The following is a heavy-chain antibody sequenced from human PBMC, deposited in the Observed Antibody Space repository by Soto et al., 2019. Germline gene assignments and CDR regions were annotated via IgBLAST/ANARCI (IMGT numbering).Heavy chain of an antibody. D-gene: IGHD3-10*01. CDR3: VTGGHFYGD. V-gene: IGHV3-15*01. Sequence: EAQLVESGGGLVKHGGSLRLSCAASGFTFSNAWISCVRQAPGKGLEWVGRIRTKAAGGTTDYATPLNGRFTISRDDSHNTAYLQMTSLKVEDTAVYYCVTGGHFYGDWGQGTLVIVSS. J-gene: IGHJ4*02. CDR2: IRTKAAGGTT. CDR1: GFTFSNAW.